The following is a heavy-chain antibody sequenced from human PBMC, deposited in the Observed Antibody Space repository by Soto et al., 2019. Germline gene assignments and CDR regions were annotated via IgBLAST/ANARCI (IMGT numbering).Heavy chain of an antibody. J-gene: IGHJ6*02. CDR2: ISSDGDTI. D-gene: IGHD5-12*01. Sequence: EVQLIESGGGWVQPGTSLRVSCVASGFTFHEYAIHWVRQAPGKGLEWVSGISSDGDTIVYADSVQGRFTVFRDNAKNSLYLQMNSLRAEDTALYYCTKGGYDLIYYFGMDVWGQGTTVTVSS. CDR1: GFTFHEYA. V-gene: IGHV3-9*01. CDR3: TKGGYDLIYYFGMDV.